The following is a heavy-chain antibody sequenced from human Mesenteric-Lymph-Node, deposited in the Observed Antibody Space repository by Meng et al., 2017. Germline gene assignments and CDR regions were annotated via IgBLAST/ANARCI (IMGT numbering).Heavy chain of an antibody. CDR3: VRDNRLGMTVAGRPLGDAFDI. D-gene: IGHD6-19*01. Sequence: GESLKISCAASGYTFSAYAMHWVRQAPGKGLEWVAVIWYDGSNKYYADSVKDRFTISRDNSKNTVYLRMNSPRAEDTAVYYCVRDNRLGMTVAGRPLGDAFDIWDQGTMDTVSS. V-gene: IGHV3-33*01. CDR2: IWYDGSNK. J-gene: IGHJ3*02. CDR1: GYTFSAYA.